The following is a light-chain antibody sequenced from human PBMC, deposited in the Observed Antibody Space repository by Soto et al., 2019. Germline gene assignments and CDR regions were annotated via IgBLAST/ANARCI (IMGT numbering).Light chain of an antibody. CDR3: QQYNNWPRWT. V-gene: IGKV3-15*01. CDR1: QSVSSK. Sequence: EIVMTQTPATLSVSPGGRATLSCRASQSVSSKLAWFQQKPGQAPSLLIYGVSTRATGVPVRFSGSGSGTEFTLTINSLQSEDFAVYYCQQYNNWPRWTFGQGTKVDIK. J-gene: IGKJ1*01. CDR2: GVS.